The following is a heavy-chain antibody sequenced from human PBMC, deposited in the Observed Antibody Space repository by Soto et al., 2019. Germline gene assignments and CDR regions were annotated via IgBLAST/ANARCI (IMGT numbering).Heavy chain of an antibody. CDR1: GFTFSSYN. CDR3: AREVGTFYYHYGMDV. Sequence: QVQLVESGGGVVQPGRSLRLSCAASGFTFSSYNMEWVRQAPGKGLEWVTVISFDGSNEYYADSVKGRFTISRDNSKNTLFLQMNSLRDEDTAVYYWAREVGTFYYHYGMDVWGQGTTVTVSS. V-gene: IGHV3-30-3*01. D-gene: IGHD2-21*02. CDR2: ISFDGSNE. J-gene: IGHJ6*02.